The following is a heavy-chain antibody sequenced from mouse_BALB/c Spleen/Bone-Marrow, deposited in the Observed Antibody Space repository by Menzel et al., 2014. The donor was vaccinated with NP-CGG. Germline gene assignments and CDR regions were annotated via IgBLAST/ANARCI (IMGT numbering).Heavy chain of an antibody. CDR3: ARYRLGTYFDY. D-gene: IGHD2-12*01. CDR1: GFNIKDTY. CDR2: IDPANGNT. V-gene: IGHV14-3*02. Sequence: VQLKESGAELVKPGASVRLSCTASGFNIKDTYMDWVKQRPEQGLEWIGRIDPANGNTKYDPKFQGKATITADTSSNTAYLQHSSLTSEDTAVYYCARYRLGTYFDYWGQGTTLTVSS. J-gene: IGHJ2*01.